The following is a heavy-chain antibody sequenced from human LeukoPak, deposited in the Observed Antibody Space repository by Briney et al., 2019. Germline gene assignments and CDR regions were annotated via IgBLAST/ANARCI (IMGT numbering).Heavy chain of an antibody. Sequence: GGSLRLSCAASGFTFSSYAMSWVRQAPGKGLEGVSAISGSGGSTYYADSVKGRFTISRDNSKNTLYLQMNSLRAEDTAVYYCAKDGYGSGTVPFDYWGQGTLVTVSS. J-gene: IGHJ4*02. CDR3: AKDGYGSGTVPFDY. V-gene: IGHV3-23*01. D-gene: IGHD3-10*01. CDR2: ISGSGGST. CDR1: GFTFSSYA.